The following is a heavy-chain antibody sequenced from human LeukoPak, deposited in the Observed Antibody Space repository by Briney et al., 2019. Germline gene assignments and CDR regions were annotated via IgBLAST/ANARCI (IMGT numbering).Heavy chain of an antibody. Sequence: PPETLSLTCAVYGGSFSGYYWSWIRQPPGKGLEWIGEINHSGSTNYNPSLKSRVTISVDTSKNQFSLKLSSVTAADTAVYYCARNGDFAVVVPAAYTQFDYWGQGTLVTVSS. J-gene: IGHJ4*02. D-gene: IGHD2-2*01. CDR3: ARNGDFAVVVPAAYTQFDY. CDR2: INHSGST. CDR1: GGSFSGYY. V-gene: IGHV4-34*01.